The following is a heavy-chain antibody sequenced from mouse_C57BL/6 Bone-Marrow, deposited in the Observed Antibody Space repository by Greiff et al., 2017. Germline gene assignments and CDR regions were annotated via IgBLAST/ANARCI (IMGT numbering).Heavy chain of an antibody. Sequence: QVQLKQPGAELVKPGASVKMSCKASGYTFTSYWITWVKQRPGQGLEWIGDIYPGSGSTNYNEKFKSKATLTVDTSSSTAYLQLSSLTSEDSAVDYCARGIPGYFDYWGQGTTLTVSS. CDR3: ARGIPGYFDY. CDR2: IYPGSGST. CDR1: GYTFTSYW. J-gene: IGHJ2*01. V-gene: IGHV1-55*01.